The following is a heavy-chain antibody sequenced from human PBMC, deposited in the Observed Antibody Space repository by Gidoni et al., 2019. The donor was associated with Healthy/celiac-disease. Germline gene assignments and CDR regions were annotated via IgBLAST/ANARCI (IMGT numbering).Heavy chain of an antibody. D-gene: IGHD3-10*01. V-gene: IGHV2-5*02. CDR2: IYWDDDK. CDR1: GFSLSTSGVG. J-gene: IGHJ4*02. Sequence: QITLKESGPTLVKPKQTLTLTCTFSGFSLSTSGVGVGWIRPPPGKALEWLALIYWDDDKRYSPSLKSRLTITKDTSKNQVVLTMTNMDPVDTATYYCAHTTYYYGSGSLDYWGQGTLVTVSS. CDR3: AHTTYYYGSGSLDY.